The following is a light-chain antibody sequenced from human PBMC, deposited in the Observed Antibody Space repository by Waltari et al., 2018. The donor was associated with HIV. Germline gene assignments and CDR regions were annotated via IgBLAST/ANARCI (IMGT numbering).Light chain of an antibody. CDR1: SSDVGGYDY. CDR2: DGS. J-gene: IGLJ2*01. CDR3: SSYTSSSALDVV. Sequence: QSALTQPASVSGSPGQSITISCTGTSSDVGGYDYVSWYQQHPGKAPRLMIFDGSNRPSGVSNRVSGSKSGNTASLTISGLQAEDEADYYCSSYTSSSALDVVFGGGTKLTVL. V-gene: IGLV2-14*03.